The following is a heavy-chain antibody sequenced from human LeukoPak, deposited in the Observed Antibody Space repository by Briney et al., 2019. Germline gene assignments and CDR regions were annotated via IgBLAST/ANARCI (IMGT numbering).Heavy chain of an antibody. Sequence: GGSLRLSCAASRFTLSNAWMSCVRQAPGKGLEWVGRIKSKTDGGTTDYAAPVKGRFTISRDDSINTLYLQMNSLKTEDTAVYYCTTGLSIAVAGESYWGQGTLVTVSS. D-gene: IGHD6-19*01. CDR3: TTGLSIAVAGESY. CDR2: IKSKTDGGTT. CDR1: RFTLSNAW. V-gene: IGHV3-15*01. J-gene: IGHJ4*02.